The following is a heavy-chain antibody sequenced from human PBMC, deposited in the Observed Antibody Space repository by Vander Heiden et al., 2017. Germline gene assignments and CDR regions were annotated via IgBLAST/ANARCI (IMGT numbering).Heavy chain of an antibody. CDR2: ISGSGGST. V-gene: IGHV3-23*01. J-gene: IGHJ4*02. Sequence: EVQLLESGGGLVQPGGSLRLSCAASGFTFSSYAMSWARQAPGKGLEWVSAISGSGGSTYDADSVKGRFTISRDNSKNTLYMQMNSMRAEDTAVYYCAKWGSVGGFDYWGQGTMVTVSS. CDR3: AKWGSVGGFDY. CDR1: GFTFSSYA. D-gene: IGHD2-15*01.